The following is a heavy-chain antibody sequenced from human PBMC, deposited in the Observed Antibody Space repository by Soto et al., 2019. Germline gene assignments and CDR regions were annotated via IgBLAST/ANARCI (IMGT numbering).Heavy chain of an antibody. CDR1: GFTFSSYW. CDR3: ARSSSWYYYGMDV. CDR2: IKQDGSEK. J-gene: IGHJ6*02. D-gene: IGHD6-13*01. V-gene: IGHV3-7*03. Sequence: LRLSCAASGFTFSSYWMSWVRQAPGKGLEWVANIKQDGSEKYYVDSVKGRFTISRDNAKNSLYLQMNSLRAEDTAVYYCARSSSWYYYGMDVWGQGTTVTVSS.